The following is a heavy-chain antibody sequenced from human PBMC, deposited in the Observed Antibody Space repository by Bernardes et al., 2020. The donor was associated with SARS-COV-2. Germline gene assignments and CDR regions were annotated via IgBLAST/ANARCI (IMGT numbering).Heavy chain of an antibody. J-gene: IGHJ5*02. Sequence: ASVKVSWKASGYTFMSYYMHWVRQAPGQGLEWMGIINPSGGSTSYAQKFQGRVTVTRDTSTSTVYMELSSLRSEDTAVYYCACSVGKLNWFDPWGQGTLVTVSS. V-gene: IGHV1-46*01. CDR1: GYTFMSYY. CDR3: ACSVGKLNWFDP. CDR2: INPSGGST. D-gene: IGHD2-15*01.